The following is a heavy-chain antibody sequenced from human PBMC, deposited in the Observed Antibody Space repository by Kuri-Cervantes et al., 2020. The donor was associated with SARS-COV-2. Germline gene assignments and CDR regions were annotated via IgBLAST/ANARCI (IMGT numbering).Heavy chain of an antibody. V-gene: IGHV3-7*01. J-gene: IGHJ4*02. Sequence: GESLKISCAASGFTFSSYWMSWVRQAPGKGLEWVANIKQDGSEKYYVDSVKGRFTISRDNAKNPLYLQMNSLRAEDTAVYYCARGGYGDYGGQAFDYWGQGTLVTVSS. CDR3: ARGGYGDYGGQAFDY. CDR2: IKQDGSEK. D-gene: IGHD4-17*01. CDR1: GFTFSSYW.